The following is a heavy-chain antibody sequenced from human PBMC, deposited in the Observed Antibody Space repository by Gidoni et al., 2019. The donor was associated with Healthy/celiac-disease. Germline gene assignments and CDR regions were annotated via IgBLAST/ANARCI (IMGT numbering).Heavy chain of an antibody. CDR2: IYTSGST. CDR3: ARMRGRDGYNYPPYYFDY. D-gene: IGHD5-12*01. Sequence: QVQLQESGPGLVKPSQTLSLTCTVSGGSISRGSYYWSWIRPPAGKGLEWIGRIYTSGSTNYNPSLKSRVTIAVDTSKNQFFLKLSSVTAADTAVYYCARMRGRDGYNYPPYYFDYWGQGTLVTVSS. CDR1: GGSISRGSYY. J-gene: IGHJ4*02. V-gene: IGHV4-61*02.